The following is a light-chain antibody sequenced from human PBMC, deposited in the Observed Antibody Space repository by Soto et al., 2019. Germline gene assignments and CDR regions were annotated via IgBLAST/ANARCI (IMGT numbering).Light chain of an antibody. Sequence: IVLTQSPAARAFLPWGTATLSCSASQSVSSYLAWYQQKPGQAPKFLIYGVSSRATGIPDRFSGSGSGTAFTLTISSLEPEDFAVYHCQQHGSSPLITFGQGTQLEIK. J-gene: IGKJ5*01. V-gene: IGKV3-20*01. CDR3: QQHGSSPLIT. CDR2: GVS. CDR1: QSVSSY.